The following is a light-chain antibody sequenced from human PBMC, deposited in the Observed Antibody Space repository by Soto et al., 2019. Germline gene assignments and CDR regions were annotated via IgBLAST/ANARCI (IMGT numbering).Light chain of an antibody. CDR1: QSVSTS. CDR3: QQTFNNRLS. V-gene: IGKV1-39*01. Sequence: DIQMTQSPSSLSASVGARVTITCRASQSVSTSVNWYQQLGGKAPKLLIQHSSTLQSGVPSRFSGSGSGTDFTLTISSLQPEDCATYYCQQTFNNRLSFGGGTKFEIK. J-gene: IGKJ4*01. CDR2: HSS.